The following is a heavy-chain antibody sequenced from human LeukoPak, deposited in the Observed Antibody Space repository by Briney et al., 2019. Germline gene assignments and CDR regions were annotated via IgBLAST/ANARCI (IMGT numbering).Heavy chain of an antibody. CDR3: ARHECGGSCYPEDY. J-gene: IGHJ4*02. V-gene: IGHV4-59*08. CDR2: IYYTGNT. CDR1: GGSISNYY. Sequence: PSETLSLTCTVSGGSISNYYWSWIRQSPGKGLEWIGYIYYTGNTNYNPSLESRVIISVGTSKNQFSLKLSSVTAADTAVYYCARHECGGSCYPEDYWGQGTLVTVSS. D-gene: IGHD2-15*01.